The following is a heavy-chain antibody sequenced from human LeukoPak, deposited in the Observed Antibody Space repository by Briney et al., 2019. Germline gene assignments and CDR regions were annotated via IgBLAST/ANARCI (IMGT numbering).Heavy chain of an antibody. CDR1: GYTFTSYD. J-gene: IGHJ6*02. CDR2: MNPNSGDT. V-gene: IGHV1-8*01. CDR3: ARSLLLYYSEKHYYFYGRDV. D-gene: IGHD2-8*01. Sequence: ASVKVSCKASGYTFTSYDINWVRQATGQGLEWMGWMNPNSGDTGYAQKFQGRVTMTRNTSISTAYMELSRLRSEDTAVYYCARSLLLYYSEKHYYFYGRDVWGQGTTVTVSS.